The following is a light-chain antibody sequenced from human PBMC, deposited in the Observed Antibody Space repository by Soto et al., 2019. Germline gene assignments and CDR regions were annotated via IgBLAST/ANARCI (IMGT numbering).Light chain of an antibody. CDR3: SSYKSISTIYV. J-gene: IGLJ1*01. CDR1: SSDVGGYNY. CDR2: EVS. V-gene: IGLV2-14*01. Sequence: QSVLTQPASCSGSPGQSLTISYTGTSSDVGGYNYVSWYQQHPGKAPELRIYEVSHRPSGVSNRFSGSKSDNTASLTISGLQDEDEADYYCSSYKSISTIYVFGTGTKVTVL.